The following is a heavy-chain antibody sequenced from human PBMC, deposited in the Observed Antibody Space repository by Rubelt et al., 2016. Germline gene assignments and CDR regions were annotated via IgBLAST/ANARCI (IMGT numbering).Heavy chain of an antibody. CDR3: ARHLYGARDFYYNYYMDV. CDR1: GAPIGGYY. J-gene: IGHJ6*03. Sequence: QVQLQESGPGLVKPSETLSLTCTVSGAPIGGYYWTWIRQPPGKGLEWIGSIHYTGSTYYNPSLKSRVTMSAATSKNQLSLKLGSGTAADTAVYYCARHLYGARDFYYNYYMDVWGEGTTVTVSS. V-gene: IGHV4-59*04. CDR2: IHYTGST. D-gene: IGHD2/OR15-2a*01.